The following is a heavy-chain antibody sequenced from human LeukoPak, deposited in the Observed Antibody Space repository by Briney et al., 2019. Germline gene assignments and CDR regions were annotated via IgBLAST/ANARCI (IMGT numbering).Heavy chain of an antibody. D-gene: IGHD5-24*01. CDR3: AKDGAGDGYNYPDY. J-gene: IGHJ4*02. CDR1: GFTFTNYA. CDR2: ISGSGDFT. V-gene: IGHV3-23*01. Sequence: GGSLRLSCAASGFTFTNYAMSWVRQAPGKGLEWVSDISGSGDFTYYADSVKGRFIISRDKSKNTLYLQMNSLRAEDTAVYYCAKDGAGDGYNYPDYWGQGTLVTVSS.